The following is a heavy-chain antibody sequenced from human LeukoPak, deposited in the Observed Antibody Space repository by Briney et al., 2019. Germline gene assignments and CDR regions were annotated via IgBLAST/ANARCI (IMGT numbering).Heavy chain of an antibody. J-gene: IGHJ2*01. CDR2: IYYSGST. V-gene: IGHV4-31*03. CDR3: ARLWSYYDSSGYYYEAYWYFDL. CDR1: GGSISSGGYY. Sequence: SQTLSLTCTVSGGSISSGGYYWSWIRQHPGKGLEWIGYIYYSGSTYHNLSLKSRVTISVDTSKNQFSLKLSSVTAADTAVYYCARLWSYYDSSGYYYEAYWYFDLWGRGTLVTVSS. D-gene: IGHD3-22*01.